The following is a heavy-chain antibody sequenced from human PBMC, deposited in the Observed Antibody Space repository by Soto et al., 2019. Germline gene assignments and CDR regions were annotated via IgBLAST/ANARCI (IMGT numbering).Heavy chain of an antibody. CDR2: VYYSGST. J-gene: IGHJ4*02. CDR1: GGSVCRRSYY. D-gene: IGHD3-9*01. V-gene: IGHV4-39*01. CDR3: GRLEGLATISYYFSY. Sequence: PSGTLSLTCTVSGGSVCRRSYYWCWFRHPPGKGLEWIGSVYYSGSTYYNPSLESRVTISVDKSKNQFSLKLMSLSAADTAVYYCGRLEGLATISYYFSYWGQGALVTVSS.